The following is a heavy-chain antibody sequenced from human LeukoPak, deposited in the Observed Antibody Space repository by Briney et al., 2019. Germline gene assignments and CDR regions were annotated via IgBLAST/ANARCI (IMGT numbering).Heavy chain of an antibody. Sequence: PGGSPRLSCAVSGFTVSNNYMSWVRQAPGKGLEWVSVIYSGGSTYYADSVKGRFTISRDNSKNTLYLQMNSLRIEDTAVYYCTKDRSYGRSYFDYWGQGTLVTVAS. J-gene: IGHJ4*02. V-gene: IGHV3-66*02. CDR2: IYSGGST. CDR3: TKDRSYGRSYFDY. D-gene: IGHD5-18*01. CDR1: GFTVSNNY.